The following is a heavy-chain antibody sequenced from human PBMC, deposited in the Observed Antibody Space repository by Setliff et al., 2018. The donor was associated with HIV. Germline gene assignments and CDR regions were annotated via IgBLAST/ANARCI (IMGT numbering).Heavy chain of an antibody. V-gene: IGHV3-33*01. CDR1: GFSFRSYG. D-gene: IGHD3-3*01. J-gene: IGHJ4*02. CDR3: ARVPSYYNFWSGYYFDY. Sequence: GGSLRLSCAASGFSFRSYGMHWVRQTPGKGLEWVAVMWYDGSDTYYADSVKGRFTISRDNAKNSLYLQMNSLRAEDTAVYYCARVPSYYNFWSGYYFDYWGQGTLVTVSS. CDR2: MWYDGSDT.